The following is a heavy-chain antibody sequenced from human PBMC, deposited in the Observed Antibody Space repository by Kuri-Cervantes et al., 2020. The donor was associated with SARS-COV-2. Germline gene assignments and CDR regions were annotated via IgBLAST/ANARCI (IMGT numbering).Heavy chain of an antibody. CDR2: INPNSGGT. V-gene: IGHV1-2*02. CDR3: ETPSYYDSSVSYDGFDI. CDR1: GYTFTGYY. J-gene: IGHJ3*02. D-gene: IGHD3-22*01. Sequence: ASVKVSCKASGYTFTGYYMHWVRQAPGQGLEWMGWINPNSGGTNYAQKFQGRVTMTRDTSISTAYMELSRLRSADTAVYYCETPSYYDSSVSYDGFDIWGQGTMVTVSS.